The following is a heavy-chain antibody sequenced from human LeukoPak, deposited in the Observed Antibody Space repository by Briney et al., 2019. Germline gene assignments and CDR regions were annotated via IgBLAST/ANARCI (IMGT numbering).Heavy chain of an antibody. Sequence: SETLSLTCTVSGGSISPYYWSWIRQPPGKGLEWIGYIYYSGSTNYNPSLKSRVTISVDTSKNQFSLKLSSLTPADTAVYYGARYRNEALFAFDIWGQGTMVTVSS. CDR2: IYYSGST. J-gene: IGHJ3*02. CDR1: GGSISPYY. CDR3: ARYRNEALFAFDI. D-gene: IGHD1-14*01. V-gene: IGHV4-59*01.